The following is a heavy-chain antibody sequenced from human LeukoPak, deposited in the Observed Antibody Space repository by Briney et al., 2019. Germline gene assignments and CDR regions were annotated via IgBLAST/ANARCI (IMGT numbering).Heavy chain of an antibody. Sequence: GASVKVSCKASGYTFTSYSMNWVRQAPGQGLEWMGWINTNTGNPTYAQGFTGRFVFSLDTSVSTAYLQISSLKAEDTAVYYCARVDGYYYDSSGYYYDYWGQGTLVTVSS. J-gene: IGHJ4*02. CDR2: INTNTGNP. V-gene: IGHV7-4-1*02. CDR3: ARVDGYYYDSSGYYYDY. CDR1: GYTFTSYS. D-gene: IGHD3-22*01.